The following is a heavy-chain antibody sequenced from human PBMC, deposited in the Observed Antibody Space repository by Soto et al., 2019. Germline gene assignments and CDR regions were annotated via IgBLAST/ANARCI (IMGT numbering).Heavy chain of an antibody. J-gene: IGHJ4*02. Sequence: GGSLRLSCAASGFTFSSYAMSWVRQAPGKGLEWVSTISGSGGSTHYADSVKGRFTISRDNSKNTLYLQMNSLRAEDTAVYYCAKALGYSYGYAVEYWGQGTMVTVSS. V-gene: IGHV3-23*01. CDR1: GFTFSSYA. D-gene: IGHD5-18*01. CDR3: AKALGYSYGYAVEY. CDR2: ISGSGGST.